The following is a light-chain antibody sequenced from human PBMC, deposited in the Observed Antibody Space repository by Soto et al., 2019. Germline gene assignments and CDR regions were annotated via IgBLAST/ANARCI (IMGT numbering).Light chain of an antibody. CDR1: SSDVGGYNF. Sequence: QSVLTQPASVSGSPGQSITISCTGTSSDVGGYNFVSWYQHHPGKAPKLIIYDVSNRPSGVSNRFSGSKSGNTASLTISGLQAEDESDYYCTSYSSRFTYVFGTGTKVTVL. CDR3: TSYSSRFTYV. J-gene: IGLJ1*01. V-gene: IGLV2-14*03. CDR2: DVS.